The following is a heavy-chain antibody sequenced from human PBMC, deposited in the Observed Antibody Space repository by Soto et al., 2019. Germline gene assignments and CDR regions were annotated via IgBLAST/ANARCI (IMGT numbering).Heavy chain of an antibody. Sequence: GSLRLSCAASGFTFSSYAMHWVRQAPGKGLEWVAVISYDGSNKYYADSVKGRFTISRDNSKNTLYLQMNSLRAEDTAVYYCARDGYDFWSGYFVPSNNWFDPWGQGTLVTVSS. V-gene: IGHV3-30-3*01. CDR3: ARDGYDFWSGYFVPSNNWFDP. D-gene: IGHD3-3*01. CDR1: GFTFSSYA. J-gene: IGHJ5*02. CDR2: ISYDGSNK.